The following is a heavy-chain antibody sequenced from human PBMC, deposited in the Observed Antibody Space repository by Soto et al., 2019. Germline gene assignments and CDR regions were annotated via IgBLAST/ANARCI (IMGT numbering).Heavy chain of an antibody. CDR3: AREGPDYGDYAAFDI. D-gene: IGHD4-17*01. CDR2: IIPIFGTA. J-gene: IGHJ3*02. CDR1: GGTFSSYA. V-gene: IGHV1-69*01. Sequence: QVQLVQSGAEVKKPGSSVKVSCKASGGTFSSYAISWVRQAPGQGLEWLGAIIPIFGTANYAQKFQGRVTITADESTSTAYMELSSLRSEDTAVYYCAREGPDYGDYAAFDIWGQGTMVTVSS.